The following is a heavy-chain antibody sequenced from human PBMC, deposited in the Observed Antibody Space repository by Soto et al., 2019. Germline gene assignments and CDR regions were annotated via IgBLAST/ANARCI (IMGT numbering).Heavy chain of an antibody. V-gene: IGHV3-23*01. D-gene: IGHD6-19*01. J-gene: IGHJ4*02. CDR1: GFTFSSYA. Sequence: EVQLLESGGGLVQPGGSLRLSCAASGFTFSSYAMSWVRQAPGKGLEWVSAISGSGGSTYYADSVKGRFTISRDNSKNTLYLQKPRLRAEDTALYYWGKGAPPLLAGAGYLDYGGQGPLVPVPS. CDR3: GKGAPPLLAGAGYLDY. CDR2: ISGSGGST.